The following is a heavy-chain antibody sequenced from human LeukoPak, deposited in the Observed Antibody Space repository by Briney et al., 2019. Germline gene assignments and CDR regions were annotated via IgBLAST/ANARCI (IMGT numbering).Heavy chain of an antibody. CDR3: ARDTLEMATIQFDY. CDR2: ISYDGSNK. J-gene: IGHJ4*02. CDR1: GFTFSSYA. V-gene: IGHV3-30-3*01. Sequence: GRSLRLSCAAFGFTFSSYAMHWVRQAPGKGLEWVAVISYDGSNKYYADSVKGRFTISRDNSKNTLYLQMNSLRAEDTAVYYCARDTLEMATIQFDYWGQGTLVTVSS. D-gene: IGHD5-24*01.